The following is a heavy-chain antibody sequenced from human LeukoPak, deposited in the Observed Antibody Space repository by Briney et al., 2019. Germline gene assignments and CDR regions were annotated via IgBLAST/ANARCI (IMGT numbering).Heavy chain of an antibody. J-gene: IGHJ3*02. CDR3: ARVPRPMTTVAMGAFDI. Sequence: GGSLRLSCAASGFTFSSYGMHWVRQAPGKGLEWVAVIWYDGSNKYYADSVKGRFTISRDNSKNTLYLQMNSLKTEDTAVYYCARVPRPMTTVAMGAFDIWGQGTMVTVSS. D-gene: IGHD4-23*01. V-gene: IGHV3-33*01. CDR2: IWYDGSNK. CDR1: GFTFSSYG.